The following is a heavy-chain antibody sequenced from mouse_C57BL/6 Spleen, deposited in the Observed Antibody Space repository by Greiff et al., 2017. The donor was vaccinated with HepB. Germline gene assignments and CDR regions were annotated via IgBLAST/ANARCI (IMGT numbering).Heavy chain of an antibody. CDR1: GYSITSGYY. J-gene: IGHJ2*01. CDR2: ISYDGSN. Sequence: EVKLQESGPGLVKPSQSLSLTCSVTGYSITSGYYWNWIRQFPGNKLEWMGYISYDGSNNYNPSLKNRISITRDTSKNQFFLKLNSVTTEDTATYYCARIIITTVVVDYWGQGTTLTVSS. V-gene: IGHV3-6*01. D-gene: IGHD1-1*01. CDR3: ARIIITTVVVDY.